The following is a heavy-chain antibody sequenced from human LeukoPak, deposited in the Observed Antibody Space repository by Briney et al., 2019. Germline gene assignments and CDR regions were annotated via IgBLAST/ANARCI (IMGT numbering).Heavy chain of an antibody. J-gene: IGHJ4*02. Sequence: PGGSLRLSCAASGFTFTSYAMNWVRQAPGKGLEWAAVISSDGKTQYYADSVKGRFTISRDNSKNTLYLQMNSLRAEDTAVYYCASERSRIAAAGTFDYWGQGTLVTVSS. CDR1: GFTFTSYA. CDR3: ASERSRIAAAGTFDY. V-gene: IGHV3-30*04. D-gene: IGHD6-13*01. CDR2: ISSDGKTQ.